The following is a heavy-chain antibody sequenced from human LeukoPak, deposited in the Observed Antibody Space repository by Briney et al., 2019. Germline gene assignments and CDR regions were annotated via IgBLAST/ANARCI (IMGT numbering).Heavy chain of an antibody. V-gene: IGHV3-7*01. CDR1: GFTFNTYW. CDR2: IKQDGSEK. CDR3: AREEWWFDS. D-gene: IGHD2-8*01. Sequence: GGSLRLSCAASGFTFNTYWMTWVRQAPGKGLEWVANIKQDGSEKYHVDSLKGRFTISRDNAKNSLYLQMNSLRAEDTAVYYCAREEWWFDSWGQGTLVTVSS. J-gene: IGHJ5*01.